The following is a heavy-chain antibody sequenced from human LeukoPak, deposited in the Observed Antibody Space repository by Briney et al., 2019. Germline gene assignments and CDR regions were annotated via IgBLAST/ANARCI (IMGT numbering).Heavy chain of an antibody. CDR1: GFTFSDYY. J-gene: IGHJ4*02. CDR2: ISSSSSYT. CDR3: ARGTYCSGGSCYFDY. D-gene: IGHD2-15*01. V-gene: IGHV3-11*06. Sequence: PGGSLRLSCAASGFTFSDYYMSWIRQAPGKGLEWVSYISSSSSYTNYADSVKGRFTISRDNAKNSLYLQMNSLRAEDMAVYYCARGTYCSGGSCYFDYWGQGTLVTVSS.